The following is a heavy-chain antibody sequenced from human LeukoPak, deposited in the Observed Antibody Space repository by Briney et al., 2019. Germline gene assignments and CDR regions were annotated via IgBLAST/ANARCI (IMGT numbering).Heavy chain of an antibody. V-gene: IGHV3-74*01. D-gene: IGHD3-3*01. CDR1: GFIFSTYW. Sequence: GASLRLSCAASGFIFSTYWMHWVRQAPGKGLVWVSLIKTDGSSTTYADSVKGRFTVSRDNAKNTLYLQMNSLRDEDTAVYYCARGYYTIGDYWGQGTLVTVSS. CDR3: ARGYYTIGDY. CDR2: IKTDGSST. J-gene: IGHJ4*02.